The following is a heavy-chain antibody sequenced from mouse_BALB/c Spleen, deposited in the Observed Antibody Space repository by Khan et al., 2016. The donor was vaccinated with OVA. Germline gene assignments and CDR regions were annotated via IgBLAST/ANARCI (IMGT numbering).Heavy chain of an antibody. D-gene: IGHD1-2*01. V-gene: IGHV3-2*02. CDR2: ISYSGST. J-gene: IGHJ2*01. CDR1: AYSITSGYG. CDR3: TRTARIKY. Sequence: EVQLQELGPGLVKPSQSLSLTCTVTAYSITSGYGWNSIRQFPGNKLEWMGYISYSGSTNYNPSLKSRISIIRYTSKNQFFLQLNSVTTEDTATSDCTRTARIKYRGQGTNLTVSS.